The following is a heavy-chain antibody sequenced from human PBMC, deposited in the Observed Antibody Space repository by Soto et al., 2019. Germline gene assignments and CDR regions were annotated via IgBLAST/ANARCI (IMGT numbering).Heavy chain of an antibody. J-gene: IGHJ6*02. CDR2: IKQDGSEK. V-gene: IGHV3-7*01. D-gene: IGHD5-12*01. CDR3: ARDGSGYSGYDYYYSGMDV. Sequence: GGSLRLSCAASGFTFSSYWMSWVRQAPGKGLEWVANIKQDGSEKYYVDSVKGRFTIARDNAKSSLYLQMNSLRAEDTAVYYCARDGSGYSGYDYYYSGMDVWGQGTTVTVSS. CDR1: GFTFSSYW.